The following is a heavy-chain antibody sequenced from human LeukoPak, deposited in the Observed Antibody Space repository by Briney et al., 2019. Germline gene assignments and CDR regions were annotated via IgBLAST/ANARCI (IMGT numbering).Heavy chain of an antibody. CDR2: IKSKTDGGTT. CDR1: GFTFSDAW. J-gene: IGHJ4*02. CDR3: TVNDPRLDH. D-gene: IGHD2-8*01. Sequence: GGSLRLSCAASGFTFSDAWMSWVRQAPGKGLEWLGRIKSKTDGGTTDHAAPVKGRFTISRDDSKNRQYLQMNSLKIEDTGVYYCTVNDPRLDHWGQGTLVTVSS. V-gene: IGHV3-15*01.